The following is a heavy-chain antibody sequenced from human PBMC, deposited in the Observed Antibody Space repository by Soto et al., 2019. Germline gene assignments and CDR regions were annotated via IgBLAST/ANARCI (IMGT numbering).Heavy chain of an antibody. CDR1: GFSLTTGKMG. V-gene: IGHV2-26*01. J-gene: IGHJ6*02. CDR3: ARMKVDSYQFYYAMDV. D-gene: IGHD3-9*01. CDR2: IFSDNER. Sequence: SGPTLVNPTATLTLTCTVSGFSLTTGKMGVSWIRQPPGKALEWLAHIFSDNERSYSTSLQGRLTISKDTSGSQVGLSMTNVDPVDTATYYCARMKVDSYQFYYAMDVWRQGTTGTVAS.